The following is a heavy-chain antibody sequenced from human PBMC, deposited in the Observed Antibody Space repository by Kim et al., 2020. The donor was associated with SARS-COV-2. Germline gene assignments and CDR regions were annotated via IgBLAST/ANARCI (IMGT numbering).Heavy chain of an antibody. CDR3: AKVLQLVRRSVYYYYGMDV. CDR2: ISGSGGST. CDR1: GFTFSSYA. V-gene: IGHV3-23*01. Sequence: GESLRLSCAASGFTFSSYAMSWVRQAPGKGLEWVSAISGSGGSTYYADSVKGRFTISRDNSKNTLYLQMNSLRAEDTAVYYCAKVLQLVRRSVYYYYGMDVWGQGTTVTVSS. D-gene: IGHD6-6*01. J-gene: IGHJ6*02.